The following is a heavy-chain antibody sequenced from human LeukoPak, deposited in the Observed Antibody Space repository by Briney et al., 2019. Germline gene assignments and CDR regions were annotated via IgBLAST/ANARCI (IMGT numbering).Heavy chain of an antibody. V-gene: IGHV4-30-4*01. CDR3: ARHFYDSSGPYFDY. Sequence: SQTLSLTCTVSGGSIRNGDFYWSWIRQSPGTGLEWIGYIYYSGSTYYNPSLKSRVTISVDTSKNQFSLKLSSVTAADTAVYYCARHFYDSSGPYFDYWGQGTLVTVSS. D-gene: IGHD3-22*01. CDR1: GGSIRNGDFY. J-gene: IGHJ4*02. CDR2: IYYSGST.